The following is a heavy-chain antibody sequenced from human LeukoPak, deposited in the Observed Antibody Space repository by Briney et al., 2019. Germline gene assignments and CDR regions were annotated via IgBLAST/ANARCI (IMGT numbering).Heavy chain of an antibody. Sequence: GGSLRLSCAASGFTFSSYWMHWVRHAPGKGLVWVSRINSDGSSTSYADSVKGRFTISRDDSKNTLYLQMNSLKTEDTAVYYCTTDLYDSSGYYYVFDYWGQGTLVTVSS. CDR2: INSDGSST. D-gene: IGHD3-22*01. CDR3: TTDLYDSSGYYYVFDY. CDR1: GFTFSSYW. J-gene: IGHJ4*02. V-gene: IGHV3-74*01.